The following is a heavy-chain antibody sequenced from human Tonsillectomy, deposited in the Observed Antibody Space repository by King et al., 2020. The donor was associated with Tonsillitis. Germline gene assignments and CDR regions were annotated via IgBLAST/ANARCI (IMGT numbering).Heavy chain of an antibody. CDR1: GFTFSSYG. Sequence: QLVQSGGGVVQPGRSLRLSCAASGFTFSSYGMHWVRQAPGKGLEWVSVIWFDGRNKHYADSVKGRFTISRDNSKNTVYLQMNSLRAEDTAVYYCARDHYDTSGYNAFDIWGQGTMVTVSS. J-gene: IGHJ3*02. CDR2: IWFDGRNK. CDR3: ARDHYDTSGYNAFDI. V-gene: IGHV3-33*08. D-gene: IGHD3-22*01.